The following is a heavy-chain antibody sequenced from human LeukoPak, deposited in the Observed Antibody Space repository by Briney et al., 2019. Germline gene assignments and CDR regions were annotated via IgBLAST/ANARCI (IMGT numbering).Heavy chain of an antibody. CDR1: GGSISSYY. D-gene: IGHD2-15*01. CDR2: IYYSGST. CDR3: ARVGPTSTPTPDAFDI. V-gene: IGHV4-59*01. J-gene: IGHJ3*02. Sequence: SETLSLTCTVSGGSISSYYWSWIRQPPGKGLEWIGYIYYSGSTNYNPSLKSRVTISVGTSKNQFSLKLSSVTAADTAVYYCARVGPTSTPTPDAFDIWGQGTMVTVSS.